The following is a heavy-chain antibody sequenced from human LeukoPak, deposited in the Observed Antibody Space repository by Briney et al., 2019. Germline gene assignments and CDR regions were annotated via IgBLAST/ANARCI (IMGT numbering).Heavy chain of an antibody. CDR3: ASVESVGAFRL. D-gene: IGHD1-1*01. J-gene: IGHJ4*02. CDR2: IFSCGTT. CDR1: GFTVGNNY. Sequence: GGSLRLSCAASGFTVGNNYMNWVRQAPGKGLEWVSVIFSCGTTYYGDSVKGRFTISRDNSKNTLYLQMNSLRAEDTAVYYCASVESVGAFRLWGQGSLVTVSS. V-gene: IGHV3-66*02.